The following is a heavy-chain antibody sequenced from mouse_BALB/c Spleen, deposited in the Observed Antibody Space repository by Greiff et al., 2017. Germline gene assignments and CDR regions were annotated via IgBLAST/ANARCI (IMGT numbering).Heavy chain of an antibody. CDR3: ARSMMKDYAMDY. CDR2: ISSGSSTI. D-gene: IGHD2-3*01. CDR1: GFTFSSFG. Sequence: VQLKQSGGGLVQPGGSRKLSCAASGFTFSSFGMHWVRQAPEKGLEWVAYISSGSSTIYYADTVKGRFTISRDNPKNTLFLQMTSLRSEDTAMYYCARSMMKDYAMDYWGQGTSVTVSS. J-gene: IGHJ4*01. V-gene: IGHV5-17*02.